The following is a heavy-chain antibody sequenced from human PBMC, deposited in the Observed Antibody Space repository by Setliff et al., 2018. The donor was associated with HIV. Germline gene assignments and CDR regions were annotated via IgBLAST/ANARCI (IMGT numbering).Heavy chain of an antibody. J-gene: IGHJ4*02. CDR2: INPSSTST. CDR1: GYTFTTYY. V-gene: IGHV1-46*01. D-gene: IGHD1-1*01. Sequence: ASVKVSCKASGYTFTTYYIHWVRQAPGQGLEWMGIINPSSTSTNYAQRFQGRVTMATDTSASTAYMELRSLRSDDTAVYFCARAIQLETFDFWGQGTLVTVSS. CDR3: ARAIQLETFDF.